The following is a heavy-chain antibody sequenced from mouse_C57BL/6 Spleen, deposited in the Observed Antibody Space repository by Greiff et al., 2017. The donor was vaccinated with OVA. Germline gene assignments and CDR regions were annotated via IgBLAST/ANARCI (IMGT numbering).Heavy chain of an antibody. D-gene: IGHD1-1*01. CDR3: AVYYGSSYWYFDV. V-gene: IGHV1-85*01. CDR1: GYTFTSYD. Sequence: VQLQQSGPELVKPGASVKLSCKASGYTFTSYDINWVKQRPGQGLEWIGWNYPRDGSTKYNEKFKGKATLTVDTSSSTAYMELHSLTSEDSAVYFCAVYYGSSYWYFDVWGTGTTVTVSS. CDR2: NYPRDGST. J-gene: IGHJ1*03.